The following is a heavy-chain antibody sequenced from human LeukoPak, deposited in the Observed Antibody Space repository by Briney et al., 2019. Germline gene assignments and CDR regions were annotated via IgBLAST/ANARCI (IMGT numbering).Heavy chain of an antibody. CDR1: GGSISSYY. CDR3: ARDGSGHDWFDP. V-gene: IGHV4-59*01. J-gene: IGHJ5*02. CDR2: IYYSGST. Sequence: SETLSLTCTVSGGSISSYYWSWIRQPPGKGLEWIGYIYYSGSTNYNPSLKSRVTISVGTSKNQFSLKLSSVTAADTAVYYCARDGSGHDWFDPWGQGTLVTVSS. D-gene: IGHD3-3*01.